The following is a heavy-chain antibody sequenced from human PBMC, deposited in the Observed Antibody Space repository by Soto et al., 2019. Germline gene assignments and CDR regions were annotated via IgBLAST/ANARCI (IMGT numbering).Heavy chain of an antibody. CDR3: AREGPAPYYYYGMDV. J-gene: IGHJ6*02. CDR2: ISGYNGNT. V-gene: IGHV1-18*01. Sequence: QVQLVQSRGEVKKPGASVKVSCKTSGYSFTTYGISWVRQAPGQGLEWMGWISGYNGNTNYAQNLQGRVTMTTDTSKITAYMELRSLRSDDTAVYYCAREGPAPYYYYGMDVWGQGSTVTVSS. CDR1: GYSFTTYG.